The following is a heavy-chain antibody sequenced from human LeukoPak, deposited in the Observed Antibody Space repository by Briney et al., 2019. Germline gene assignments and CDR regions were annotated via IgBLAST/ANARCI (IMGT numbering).Heavy chain of an antibody. D-gene: IGHD3-3*01. CDR3: AITILGVVVQNY. CDR1: GYTFTSYG. Sequence: GASVKVSCKASGYTFTSYGISWVRQAPGQGLEWMGWISAYNGNTNYAQKLQGRVTMTTDTSTSTAYMELWGLRSDDTAVYYCAITILGVVVQNYWGQGTLVTVSS. V-gene: IGHV1-18*01. J-gene: IGHJ4*02. CDR2: ISAYNGNT.